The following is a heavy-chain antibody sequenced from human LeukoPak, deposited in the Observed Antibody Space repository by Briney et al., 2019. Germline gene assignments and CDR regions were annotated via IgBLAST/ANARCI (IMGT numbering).Heavy chain of an antibody. CDR3: ARRGRGGGVVPASDLDY. J-gene: IGHJ4*02. V-gene: IGHV4-39*01. CDR2: IYYSGST. CDR1: AGSISSSSYY. Sequence: ASETLSLNCPVYAGSISSSSYYCGWLRQPPGKGPEWIGSIYYSGSTYYNPCLKTRATITVDTTNYKFYRKLSYVTAADTAVCYCARRGRGGGVVPASDLDYWGQGTLVTVSS. D-gene: IGHD2-2*01.